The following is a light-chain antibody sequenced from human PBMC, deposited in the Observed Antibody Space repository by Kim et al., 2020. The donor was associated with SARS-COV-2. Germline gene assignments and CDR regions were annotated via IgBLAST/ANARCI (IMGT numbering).Light chain of an antibody. J-gene: IGKJ2*02. V-gene: IGKV1-39*01. CDR3: QQSYSSLWT. CDR1: QDIDNY. Sequence: DIQVTQSPSSLSASVGDRVTITCRTSQDIDNYFNWYQHRPGEAPTLLVYGATTLHSGVPSRFSGTGSGTDFSLTLSSLQPEDSATYYCQQSYSSLWTFGQGTKLEI. CDR2: GAT.